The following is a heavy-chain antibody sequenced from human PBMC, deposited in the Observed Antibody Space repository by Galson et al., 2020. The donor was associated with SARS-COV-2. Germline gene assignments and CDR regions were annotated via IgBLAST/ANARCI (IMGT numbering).Heavy chain of an antibody. CDR1: GFTFSSYA. V-gene: IGHV3-23*01. CDR2: LSGSGFTT. Sequence: GGSLRPSCAAPGFTFSSYAMNWVRQAPGKGLEWVSTLSGSGFTTYYADSVKGRFTTSRGNSKNTAYLQMNSLRAEDAAVYYCTKDLLEVRAFYAMDVWGQGTTGTVSS. CDR3: TKDLLEVRAFYAMDV. J-gene: IGHJ6*02.